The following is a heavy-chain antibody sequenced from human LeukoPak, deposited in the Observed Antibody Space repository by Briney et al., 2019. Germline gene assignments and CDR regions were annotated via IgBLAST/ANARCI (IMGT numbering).Heavy chain of an antibody. J-gene: IGHJ4*02. CDR2: IHSSGTT. CDR1: GGSISTYY. D-gene: IGHD2-2*01. CDR3: GRLNLPAVSGAFDY. Sequence: KASETLSLTCTVSGGSISTYYWSWIRQPAGKGLEWIGRIHSSGTTHYNPSLRSRVTLSIDTSENQFSLKLSSVTAADTAVYYCGRLNLPAVSGAFDYWGQGTLVTVSS. V-gene: IGHV4-4*07.